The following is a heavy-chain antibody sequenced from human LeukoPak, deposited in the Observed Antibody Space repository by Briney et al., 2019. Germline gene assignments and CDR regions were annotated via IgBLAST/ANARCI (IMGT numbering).Heavy chain of an antibody. Sequence: PGGSLRLSCAASGFTFSTYWMTWVRQAPGKGLEWVANIKQDGTEKNYVDSVKGRFTVSRDNAKNSLYLQMNSLRAEDTAVYYCARYRGSGGQRLDYWGQGTLVTVSS. D-gene: IGHD3-16*01. CDR2: IKQDGTEK. CDR3: ARYRGSGGQRLDY. CDR1: GFTFSTYW. J-gene: IGHJ4*02. V-gene: IGHV3-7*01.